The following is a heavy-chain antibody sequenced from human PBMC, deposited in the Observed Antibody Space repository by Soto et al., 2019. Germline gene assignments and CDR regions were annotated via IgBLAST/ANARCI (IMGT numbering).Heavy chain of an antibody. Sequence: GSSVKVSCKASGYTFTSYHMHWVRQAPGQGLEWMGIINPSGGSTSYAQKFQGRVTMTRDTSTSTVYMELSSLRPEDTAVYFCARWGVAPYGLDVWGQGASVTVSS. CDR3: ARWGVAPYGLDV. CDR2: INPSGGST. D-gene: IGHD2-21*01. CDR1: GYTFTSYH. J-gene: IGHJ6*02. V-gene: IGHV1-46*01.